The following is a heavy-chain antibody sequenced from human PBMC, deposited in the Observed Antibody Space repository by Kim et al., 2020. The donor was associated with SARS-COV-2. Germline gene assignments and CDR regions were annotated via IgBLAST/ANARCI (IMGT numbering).Heavy chain of an antibody. Sequence: GGSLRLSCAASGFTFSSYGMHWVRQAPGKGLEWVAVISYDGSNKYYADSVKGRFTISRDNSKNTLYLQMNSLRAEDTAVYYCAKDSCGGDCYTPDYWGPGTLVTVSS. D-gene: IGHD2-21*02. J-gene: IGHJ4*02. CDR2: ISYDGSNK. CDR3: AKDSCGGDCYTPDY. CDR1: GFTFSSYG. V-gene: IGHV3-30*18.